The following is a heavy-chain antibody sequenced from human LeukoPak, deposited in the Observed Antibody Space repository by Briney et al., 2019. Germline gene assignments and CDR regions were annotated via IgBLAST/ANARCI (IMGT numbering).Heavy chain of an antibody. CDR2: ISGSGGST. CDR3: AKFHITMVRGVD. V-gene: IGHV3-23*01. Sequence: GGSLRLSCAPSGFTFSSYGMSWVCQAPGKGLEWVSAISGSGGSTYYADSVKGRFTISRDNSKNTLYLQMNSLRAEDTAVYYCAKFHITMVRGVDWGQGTLVTVSS. CDR1: GFTFSSYG. J-gene: IGHJ4*02. D-gene: IGHD3-10*01.